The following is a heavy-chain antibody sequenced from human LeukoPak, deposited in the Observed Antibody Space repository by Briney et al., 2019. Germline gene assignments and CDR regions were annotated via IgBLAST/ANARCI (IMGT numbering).Heavy chain of an antibody. CDR2: IYYSGST. CDR1: GGSISSYY. D-gene: IGHD6-19*01. Sequence: SETLSLTCTVSGGSISSYYWSWIRQPPGKGLEWIGYIYYSGSTNYNPSLKSRVTISVDTSKNQFSLKLSSVTAADTAVYYCARWSGWYPYYFDYWGQGTLVIVSS. V-gene: IGHV4-59*01. J-gene: IGHJ4*02. CDR3: ARWSGWYPYYFDY.